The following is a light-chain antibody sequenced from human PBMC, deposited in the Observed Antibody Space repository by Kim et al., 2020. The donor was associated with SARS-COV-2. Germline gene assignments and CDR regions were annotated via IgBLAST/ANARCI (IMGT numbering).Light chain of an antibody. CDR3: QSYDRSLSASV. CDR2: DNT. Sequence: RVTISCAGSSSNVASGCVVHWYRHLPGTAPKLLIYDNTTRPSGGPDRFSGSKSGTSASLAITGLQAEDEAVYYCQSYDRSLSASVFGGGTQLTVL. V-gene: IGLV1-40*01. J-gene: IGLJ3*02. CDR1: SSNVASGCV.